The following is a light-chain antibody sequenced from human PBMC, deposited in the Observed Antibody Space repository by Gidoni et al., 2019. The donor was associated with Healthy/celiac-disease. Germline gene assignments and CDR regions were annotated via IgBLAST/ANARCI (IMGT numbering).Light chain of an antibody. CDR2: EVS. CDR3: SSYAGSNNPYV. J-gene: IGLJ1*01. V-gene: IGLV2-8*01. CDR1: SSDVGGYNY. Sequence: QSALTQHPSASGSPGQSVTISCTGTSSDVGGYNYVSWYQQHPGNAPKLMIYEVSKRPSGVPARFSGSKSGNTASLTVSGLQAEDEADYYCSSYAGSNNPYVFGTGTKVTVL.